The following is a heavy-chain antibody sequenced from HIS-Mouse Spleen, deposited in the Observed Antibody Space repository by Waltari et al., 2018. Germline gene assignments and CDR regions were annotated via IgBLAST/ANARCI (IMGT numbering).Heavy chain of an antibody. D-gene: IGHD2-21*02. V-gene: IGHV4-34*01. CDR2: INHSGST. J-gene: IGHJ3*02. CDR1: GGSFSGYY. Sequence: QVQLQQWGAGLLKPSETLSLTCAVYGGSFSGYYWSWIRQPPGKGLEWIGEINHSGSTNYNPSLKSRVTISVDTSKNQFSLKLSSVTAADTAVYYCARGSLTQGLFDIWGQGTMVTVSS. CDR3: ARGSLTQGLFDI.